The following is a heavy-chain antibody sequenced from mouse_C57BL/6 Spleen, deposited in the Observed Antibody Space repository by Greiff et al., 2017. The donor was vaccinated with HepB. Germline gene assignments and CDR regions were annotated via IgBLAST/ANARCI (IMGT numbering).Heavy chain of an antibody. J-gene: IGHJ3*01. CDR3: ARQRRWFAY. V-gene: IGHV1-59*01. CDR1: GYTFTSYW. Sequence: QVQLQQPGAELVRPGTSVKLSCKASGYTFTSYWMHWVKQRPGQGLEWIGVIDPSDSYTNYNQKFKGKATLTVDTSSSTAYMQLSSLTSEDSAVYDWARQRRWFAYWGQGTRVTVSA. CDR2: IDPSDSYT.